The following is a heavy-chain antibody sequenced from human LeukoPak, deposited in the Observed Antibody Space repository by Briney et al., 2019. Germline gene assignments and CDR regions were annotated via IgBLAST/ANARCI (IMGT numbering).Heavy chain of an antibody. J-gene: IGHJ6*02. CDR3: ARLSTMIVVGYGMDV. CDR2: IYPDDSDT. D-gene: IGHD3-22*01. CDR1: GYSFTRYW. Sequence: GESLKISCKGSGYSFTRYWIGWVRQMPGKGLEWMGIIYPDDSDTRYSPSFQGQVTISADKSISTAYLQWSSLKASDTAMYYCARLSTMIVVGYGMDVWGQETTVTVSS. V-gene: IGHV5-51*01.